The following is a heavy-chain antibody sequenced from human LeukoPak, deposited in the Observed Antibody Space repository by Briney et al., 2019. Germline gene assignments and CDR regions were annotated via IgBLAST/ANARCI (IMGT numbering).Heavy chain of an antibody. V-gene: IGHV3-73*01. CDR2: IRSKANSYAT. CDR3: TRLKYYYYYMDV. CDR1: GFTFSGSA. Sequence: PGGSLRLSCAASGFTFSGSAIHWVRQASGKGLEWVGRIRSKANSYATAYAASVKGRFTISRDDSKNTAYLQMNSLKAEDTAVYYCTRLKYYYYYMDVWGKGTTVTVSS. J-gene: IGHJ6*03.